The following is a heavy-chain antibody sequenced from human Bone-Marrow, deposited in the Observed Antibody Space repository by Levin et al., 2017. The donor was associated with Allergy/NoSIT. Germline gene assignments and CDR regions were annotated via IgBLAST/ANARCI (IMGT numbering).Heavy chain of an antibody. CDR2: ISFDGSNK. CDR3: ALLATATSNAFDI. Sequence: GESLKISCAASGFTFSSYGMHWVRQAPGKGLEWVAVISFDGSNKYYADSVKGRFTISRDNSKNTLYLQVNSLRAEDTAVYYCALLATATSNAFDIWGQGTMVTVSS. J-gene: IGHJ3*02. D-gene: IGHD5-24*01. V-gene: IGHV3-30*03. CDR1: GFTFSSYG.